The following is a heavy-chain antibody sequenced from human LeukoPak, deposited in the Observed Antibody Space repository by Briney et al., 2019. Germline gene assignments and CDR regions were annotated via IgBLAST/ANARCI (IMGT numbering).Heavy chain of an antibody. CDR1: GFTFSTYA. J-gene: IGHJ6*03. Sequence: PGGSLRLSCAASGFTFSTYAMHWVRQAPGKGLEWVAIISYDGSNKYYADSVKGRFTISRDNSKNTLYLQMNSLRTEDTAVYYCARDGYNYDYYYYMDVWGKGTTVTVSS. CDR3: ARDGYNYDYYYYMDV. V-gene: IGHV3-30*04. D-gene: IGHD5-24*01. CDR2: ISYDGSNK.